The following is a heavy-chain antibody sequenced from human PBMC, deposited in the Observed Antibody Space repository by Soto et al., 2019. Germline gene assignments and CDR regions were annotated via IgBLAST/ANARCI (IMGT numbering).Heavy chain of an antibody. CDR3: AKVASSPQTRDFDY. D-gene: IGHD6-13*01. Sequence: EVQLVESGGGLVQPGGSLRLSCAASGFTFSDHYMDWVRQAPGKGLEWVGRSRDKANSYTTEYAASVKGRFTISRDDSKNSLYLQMNSLKTEDTAVYYCAKVASSPQTRDFDYWGQGTLVTVSS. V-gene: IGHV3-72*01. J-gene: IGHJ4*02. CDR2: SRDKANSYTT. CDR1: GFTFSDHY.